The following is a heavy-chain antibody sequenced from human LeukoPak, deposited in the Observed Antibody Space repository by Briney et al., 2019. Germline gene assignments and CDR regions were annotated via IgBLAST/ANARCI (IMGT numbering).Heavy chain of an antibody. CDR1: GFTFSDYY. V-gene: IGHV3-11*05. CDR3: ARGVSYGSGSYIGDP. Sequence: PGGSLRLSCAASGFTFSDYYMSWIRQAPGKGLEWVSYISSSSSYTNYADSVKGRFTISRDNSKNTFYLQMNSLRAEDTAVYYCARGVSYGSGSYIGDPWGQGTLVTVSS. D-gene: IGHD3-10*01. J-gene: IGHJ5*02. CDR2: ISSSSSYT.